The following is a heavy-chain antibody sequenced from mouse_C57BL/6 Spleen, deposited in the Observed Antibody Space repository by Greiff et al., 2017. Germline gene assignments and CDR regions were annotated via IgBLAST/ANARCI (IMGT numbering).Heavy chain of an antibody. CDR2: NYPGDGDT. Sequence: VQLQQSGAELVKPGASVKISCKASGYAFSSYWMNWVKQRPGKGLEWIGQNYPGDGDTNYNGKFKGKATLTADKSSSTAYMQLSSLTSEDSAVYFCARPTVVPHWYFDVWGTGTTVTVSS. CDR3: ARPTVVPHWYFDV. D-gene: IGHD1-1*01. V-gene: IGHV1-80*01. J-gene: IGHJ1*03. CDR1: GYAFSSYW.